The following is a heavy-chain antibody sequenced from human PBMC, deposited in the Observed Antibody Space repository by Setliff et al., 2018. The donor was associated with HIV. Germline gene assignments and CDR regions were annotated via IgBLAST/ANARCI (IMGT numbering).Heavy chain of an antibody. J-gene: IGHJ5*02. CDR2: MIYGGDT. CDR1: GGPISTNDYY. V-gene: IGHV4-39*01. CDR3: ARPHSGRGGGAWFDP. Sequence: SETLSLTCTVSGGPISTNDYYWGWIRQAPGKGLEWIASMIYGGDTWYNPSLKSRVTIYVDTANNEISLRLSSVTAEDTAVYRCARPHSGRGGGAWFDPWGQGIQVTVSS. D-gene: IGHD6-19*01.